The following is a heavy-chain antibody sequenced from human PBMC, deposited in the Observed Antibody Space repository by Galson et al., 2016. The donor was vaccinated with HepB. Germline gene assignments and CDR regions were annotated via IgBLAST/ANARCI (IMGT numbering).Heavy chain of an antibody. J-gene: IGHJ4*02. Sequence: SLRLSCAASGFTFSSYGMHWVRQAPGKGLVWVSRIEPDGSRPIYADSVEGRFTISRDNAENTLYLQMNSLRADDTAVYYCARDLSGPDYWGQGTLVTVSS. V-gene: IGHV3-74*01. CDR2: IEPDGSRP. CDR3: ARDLSGPDY. CDR1: GFTFSSYG.